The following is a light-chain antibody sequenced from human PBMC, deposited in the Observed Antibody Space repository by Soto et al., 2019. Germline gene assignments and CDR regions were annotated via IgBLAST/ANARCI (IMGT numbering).Light chain of an antibody. Sequence: EIVLTQSPATLSLSPGERATLSCRASQTVGRLLAWYQQKPGQAPRLLIYDATNRATGIPARFSGSGSGTDFTLIISSLEPEDFAVYYCQQRSHSLTFGGGTKVEIK. J-gene: IGKJ4*01. CDR1: QTVGRL. V-gene: IGKV3-11*01. CDR2: DAT. CDR3: QQRSHSLT.